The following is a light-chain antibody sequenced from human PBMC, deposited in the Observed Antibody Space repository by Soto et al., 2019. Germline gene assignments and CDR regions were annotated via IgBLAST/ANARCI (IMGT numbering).Light chain of an antibody. CDR2: DTS. CDR1: QDIRHY. J-gene: IGKJ3*01. Sequence: DIQMTQSPSSLSASIGDRVTITCQASQDIRHYLNWYQQKPGKAPKLLIYDTSRLETGGPSRCSGSGSGTDFTFTVSSLQHEDMATYYCQVYDSRYAGFTFGPGNKGDLK. CDR3: QVYDSRYAGFT. V-gene: IGKV1-33*01.